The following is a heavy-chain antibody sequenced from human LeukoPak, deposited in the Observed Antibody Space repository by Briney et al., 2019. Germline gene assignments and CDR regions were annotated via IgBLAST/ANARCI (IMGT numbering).Heavy chain of an antibody. V-gene: IGHV3-7*01. CDR1: GFTFSSYW. D-gene: IGHD2-15*01. Sequence: GGSLRLSCAASGFTFSSYWMNWVRQAPGKGLEWVANIKRDGSEKYYLDSVKGRFTISRDNAKNSLYLQVNSLRAEDTAVYYCARAVVAPRHLDVWGKGTTVTVSS. CDR2: IKRDGSEK. CDR3: ARAVVAPRHLDV. J-gene: IGHJ6*04.